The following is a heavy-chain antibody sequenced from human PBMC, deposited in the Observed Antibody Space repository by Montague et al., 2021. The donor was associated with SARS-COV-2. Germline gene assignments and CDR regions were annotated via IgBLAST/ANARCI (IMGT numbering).Heavy chain of an antibody. Sequence: SETLSLTCTVSGGSISSSSCYWGWIRQPPGKGLEWIGSIYYSGSTYYXRCLKSRVTISVDTSKNQFSLKLSSVTAADTAVDYCARVGRQQLVRLSGMDVWGQGTTVTVSS. CDR3: ARVGRQQLVRLSGMDV. CDR2: IYYSGST. CDR1: GGSISSSSCY. J-gene: IGHJ6*02. D-gene: IGHD6-13*01. V-gene: IGHV4-39*07.